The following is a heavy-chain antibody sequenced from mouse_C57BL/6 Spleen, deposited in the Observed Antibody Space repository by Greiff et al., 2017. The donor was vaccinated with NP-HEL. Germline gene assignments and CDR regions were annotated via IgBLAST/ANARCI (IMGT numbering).Heavy chain of an antibody. Sequence: VQLQQSGPELVKPGASVKISCKASGYTFTDYYMNWVKQSHGKSLEWIGDINPNNGGTSYNQKFKGKATLTVDKSSSTAYMELRSLTSEDSAVYYCASTYSNPFDYWGQGTTLTVSS. V-gene: IGHV1-26*01. CDR1: GYTFTDYY. CDR3: ASTYSNPFDY. J-gene: IGHJ2*01. D-gene: IGHD2-5*01. CDR2: INPNNGGT.